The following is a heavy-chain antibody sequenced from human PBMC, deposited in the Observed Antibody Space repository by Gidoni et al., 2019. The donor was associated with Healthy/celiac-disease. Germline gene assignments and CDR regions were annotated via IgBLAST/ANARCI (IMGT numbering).Heavy chain of an antibody. V-gene: IGHV3-23*01. D-gene: IGHD3-16*01. J-gene: IGHJ4*02. CDR2: ISGRGGST. CDR1: GFTFSSYA. Sequence: EVQLLESGGGLVQPGGSLRLSCAASGFTFSSYAMSWVRQAPGKGLEWVSAISGRGGSTYYADSVKGRFTISRDNSKNTLYLQMNSLRAEDTAVYYCAKASLSWPKGGIFDYWGQGTLVTVSS. CDR3: AKASLSWPKGGIFDY.